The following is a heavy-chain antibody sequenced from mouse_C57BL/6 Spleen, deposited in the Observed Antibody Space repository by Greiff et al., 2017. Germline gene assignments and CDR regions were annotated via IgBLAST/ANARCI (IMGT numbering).Heavy chain of an antibody. J-gene: IGHJ4*01. CDR1: GFNIKDYY. CDR3: ARIVANAMGY. V-gene: IGHV14-2*01. CDR2: IDPEDGDT. D-gene: IGHD1-1*01. Sequence: EVQLQQSGAELVKPGASVKLSCTASGFNIKDYYMHWVKQRTEQGLEWIGKIDPEDGDTKYAPKFQGKATITAANSSNTAYLQLIGLTSEDTAVYYCARIVANAMGYWGQGTSVTVSS.